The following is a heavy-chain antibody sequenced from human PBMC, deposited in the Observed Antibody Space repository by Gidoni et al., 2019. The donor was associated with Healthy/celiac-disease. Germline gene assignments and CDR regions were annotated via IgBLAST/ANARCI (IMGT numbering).Heavy chain of an antibody. CDR3: ARGAGGFWSGYPYYYYYYMDV. CDR1: GGSFSGYY. Sequence: QVQLQQWGAGLLKPSETLSLPCAVYGGSFSGYYWSWIRQPPGKGLEWIGEINHSGSTNYNPSLKSRVTISVDTSKNQFSLKLSSVTAADTAVYYCARGAGGFWSGYPYYYYYYMDVWGKGTTVTVSS. D-gene: IGHD3-3*01. CDR2: INHSGST. J-gene: IGHJ6*03. V-gene: IGHV4-34*01.